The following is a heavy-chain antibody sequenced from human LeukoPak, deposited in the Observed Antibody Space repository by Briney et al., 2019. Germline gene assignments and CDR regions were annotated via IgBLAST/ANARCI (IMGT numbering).Heavy chain of an antibody. D-gene: IGHD2-2*01. CDR3: AKDEAVVPAATRRYYMDV. CDR1: GFTFSSSA. Sequence: GGSLRLSCAGSGFTFSSSAMSWVRQAPGKGLEWVSSMSGRGSGGSTYYADSVKGRFTISRDNSKSTLYLQMNSLRAEDTAVYYCAKDEAVVPAATRRYYMDVWGKGTTVTISS. CDR2: MSGRGSGGST. V-gene: IGHV3-23*01. J-gene: IGHJ6*03.